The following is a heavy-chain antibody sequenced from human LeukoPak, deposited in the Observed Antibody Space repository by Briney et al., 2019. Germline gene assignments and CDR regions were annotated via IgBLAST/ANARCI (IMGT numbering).Heavy chain of an antibody. CDR3: ARRYPGCSDGSCYRGDYYYYMDV. CDR2: IYYSGST. V-gene: IGHV4-59*08. J-gene: IGHJ6*03. CDR1: GGSISSYY. D-gene: IGHD2-15*01. Sequence: SETLSLTCTVSGGSISSYYWSWIRQPPGKGLEWIGYIYYSGSTNYNPSLKSRVTISVDTSKNQFSLKLSSVTAADTAVYYCARRYPGCSDGSCYRGDYYYYMDVWGKGTTVTVSS.